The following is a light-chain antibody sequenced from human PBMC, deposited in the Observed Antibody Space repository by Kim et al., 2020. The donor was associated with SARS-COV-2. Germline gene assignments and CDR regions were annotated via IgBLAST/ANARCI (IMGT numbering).Light chain of an antibody. CDR1: QSVSSY. Sequence: SLSPGEIATLSCRASQSVSSYLAWYQQKPGQAPRLLIYDASNRATGIPARFSGSGSGTDFTLTISSLEPEDFAVYYCQQRSNWPLSFGQGTKLEIK. CDR3: QQRSNWPLS. CDR2: DAS. V-gene: IGKV3-11*01. J-gene: IGKJ2*03.